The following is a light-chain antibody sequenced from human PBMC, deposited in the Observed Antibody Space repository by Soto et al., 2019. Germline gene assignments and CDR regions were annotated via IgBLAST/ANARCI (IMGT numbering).Light chain of an antibody. J-gene: IGLJ1*01. CDR3: TSYTTRSSYV. CDR2: EVS. CDR1: SSDVGGYDD. Sequence: QSALTQPASVSGSPGQSITISCTGTSSDVGGYDDVSWFQQNPGKAPKLMIYEVSHRPSGVSIRFSGSKSGNMASLTISGLQAEDEADYYCTSYTTRSSYVFGTGTKLTVL. V-gene: IGLV2-14*01.